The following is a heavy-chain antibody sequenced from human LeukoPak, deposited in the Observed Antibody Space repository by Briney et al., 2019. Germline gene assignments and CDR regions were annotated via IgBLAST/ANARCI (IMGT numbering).Heavy chain of an antibody. CDR2: IYTRGST. D-gene: IGHD3-22*01. V-gene: IGHV4-4*07. Sequence: SETLSLTCTVSGGSISSYYWSWIRQPAGKGLEWIGRIYTRGSTNYNPSLKSRVTMSVDTSKNQFSLKLSSVTAADTAVYYCARDTDSSGYYYPFAYWGQGTLVTVSS. CDR1: GGSISSYY. CDR3: ARDTDSSGYYYPFAY. J-gene: IGHJ4*02.